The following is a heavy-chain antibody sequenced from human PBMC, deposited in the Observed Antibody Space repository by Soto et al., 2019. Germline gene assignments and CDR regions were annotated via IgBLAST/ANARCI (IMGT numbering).Heavy chain of an antibody. Sequence: EVQLVESGGGLVQPGGSLRLSCAASGFTLSSYWMHWVRQAPGKGLVWVSRIKSDGSSTSYADSVKGRFTISRDNAKNTLYLQMNSLRAEDTAVYYCAREGAVPAADAFDYWGQGTLVTVSS. D-gene: IGHD2-2*01. CDR2: IKSDGSST. CDR1: GFTLSSYW. V-gene: IGHV3-74*01. CDR3: AREGAVPAADAFDY. J-gene: IGHJ4*02.